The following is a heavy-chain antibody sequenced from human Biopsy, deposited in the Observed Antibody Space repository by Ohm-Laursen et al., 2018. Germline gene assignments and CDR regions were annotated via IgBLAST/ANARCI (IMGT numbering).Heavy chain of an antibody. CDR2: MYYSGST. Sequence: TLSLTWTVSGGSISNLYWSWIRQPPGKGLEWIGYMYYSGSTNYNPSLKSRVTISVDTSKNQFSLRLNSVTAADTAVYYCARGDYFDSNGYFWFDPWGQGTLVTVSS. CDR1: GGSISNLY. J-gene: IGHJ5*02. CDR3: ARGDYFDSNGYFWFDP. D-gene: IGHD3-22*01. V-gene: IGHV4-59*11.